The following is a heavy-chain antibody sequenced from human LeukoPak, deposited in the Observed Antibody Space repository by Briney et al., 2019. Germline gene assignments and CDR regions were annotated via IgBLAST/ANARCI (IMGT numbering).Heavy chain of an antibody. J-gene: IGHJ4*02. V-gene: IGHV1-18*01. Sequence: ASVKVSCKASGYTFTSYGISWVRQAPGQGLEWMGWISAYNGNTNYAQKLQGRVTMTTDKSTSTAYMELRSLRSDDTAVYYCARIRNYYDSSGQGLGFDYWGQGTLVTVSS. D-gene: IGHD3-22*01. CDR1: GYTFTSYG. CDR2: ISAYNGNT. CDR3: ARIRNYYDSSGQGLGFDY.